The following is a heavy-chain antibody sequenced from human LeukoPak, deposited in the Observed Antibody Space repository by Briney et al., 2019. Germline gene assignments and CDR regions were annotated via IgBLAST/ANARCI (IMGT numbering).Heavy chain of an antibody. Sequence: GGSLRLSCAASGFTFRRYWMSWVRQAPGKGLEWVANIQQDGSEKYYVDSVKGRFTISRDNAKNSLYLQMNSLKAEDTAMYYCARDDNWGSDYWGQGTLVTVSS. J-gene: IGHJ4*02. CDR1: GFTFRRYW. V-gene: IGHV3-7*04. CDR2: IQQDGSEK. CDR3: ARDDNWGSDY. D-gene: IGHD7-27*01.